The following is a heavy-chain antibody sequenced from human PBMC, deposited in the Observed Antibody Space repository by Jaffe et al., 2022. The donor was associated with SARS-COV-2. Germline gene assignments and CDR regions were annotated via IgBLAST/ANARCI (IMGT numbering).Heavy chain of an antibody. D-gene: IGHD5-18*01. J-gene: IGHJ4*02. CDR1: GFTFSSYS. CDR3: ARKLPSGYSYGLDY. CDR2: IGSTITTI. V-gene: IGHV3-48*02. Sequence: EVQLVESGGGLLQPGGSLRLSCAASGFTFSSYSMNWVRQAPGKGLEWVSHIGSTITTIYYADSVKGRFTISRDNVKNALYLQMNSLRDEDTAVYYCARKLPSGYSYGLDYWGQGTLVTVSS.